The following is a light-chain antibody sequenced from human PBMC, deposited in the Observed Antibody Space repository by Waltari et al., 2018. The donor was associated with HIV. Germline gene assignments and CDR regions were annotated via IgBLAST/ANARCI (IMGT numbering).Light chain of an antibody. J-gene: IGLJ2*01. CDR1: SSNIGNNP. V-gene: IGLV1-44*01. CDR3: ASWEDSLHGPV. Sequence: QSVLTQPPSASGTPGQRVTISCSGSSSNIGNNPAEGYQQFPGTAPNLLIYSNNQRPSGVPDRISGSKSGTSASLAIGGLQSDDEADYYCASWEDSLHGPVFGGGTKLTVL. CDR2: SNN.